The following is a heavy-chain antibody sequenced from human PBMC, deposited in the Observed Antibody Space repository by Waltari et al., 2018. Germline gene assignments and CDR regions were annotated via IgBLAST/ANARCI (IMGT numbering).Heavy chain of an antibody. Sequence: EVQLVQSGAEVKKPGATVKISCKASGYTFTDYYMHWVQQAPGKGLEWMGSVDPEDGETIDAEKFQGRVTITADTSTDTAYMELSSLRSEDTAVYYCATGIARDIVGATLADYWGQGTLVTVSS. CDR2: VDPEDGET. J-gene: IGHJ4*02. V-gene: IGHV1-69-2*01. CDR1: GYTFTDYY. CDR3: ATGIARDIVGATLADY. D-gene: IGHD1-26*01.